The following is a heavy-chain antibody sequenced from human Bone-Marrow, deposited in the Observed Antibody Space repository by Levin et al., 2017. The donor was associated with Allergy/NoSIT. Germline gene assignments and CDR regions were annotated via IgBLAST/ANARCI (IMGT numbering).Heavy chain of an antibody. CDR1: GFTFSSYD. J-gene: IGHJ3*02. CDR3: AWQRGRIMITFGGVIVSLAFDI. CDR2: IGTAGDT. D-gene: IGHD3-16*02. Sequence: GESLKISCAASGFTFSSYDMHWVRQATGKGLEWVSAIGTAGDTYYPGSVKGRFTISRENAKNSLYLQMNSLRAGDTAVYYCAWQRGRIMITFGGVIVSLAFDIWGQGTMVTVSS. V-gene: IGHV3-13*04.